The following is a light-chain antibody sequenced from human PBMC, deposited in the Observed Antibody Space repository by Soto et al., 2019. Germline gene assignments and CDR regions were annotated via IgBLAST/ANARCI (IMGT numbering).Light chain of an antibody. CDR3: QQYYIYSFT. Sequence: DIQMTQSPSTLSAPVGDRVTITCRASQSVGRRLAWYQQKPGQAPKIVMYEASNLQTGVPSRFSGSGSGTEFTLTISRLQPDDLATYYCQQYYIYSFTFGGGTKVEIK. J-gene: IGKJ4*01. CDR2: EAS. CDR1: QSVGRR. V-gene: IGKV1-5*03.